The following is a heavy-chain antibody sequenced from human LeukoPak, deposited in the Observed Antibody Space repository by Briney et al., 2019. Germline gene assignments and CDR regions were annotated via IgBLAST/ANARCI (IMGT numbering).Heavy chain of an antibody. D-gene: IGHD3-22*01. Sequence: PGGSLRLSCAASGFTFSSYAMSWVRQAPGKGLEWVSAISGGGSSTNYADSVKGRLTIPRDNSKNTLYLQMDSLRAEDTAVYYCAKALYYYDSSGLDYWGQGTLVTVSS. CDR2: ISGGGSST. CDR1: GFTFSSYA. J-gene: IGHJ4*02. CDR3: AKALYYYDSSGLDY. V-gene: IGHV3-23*01.